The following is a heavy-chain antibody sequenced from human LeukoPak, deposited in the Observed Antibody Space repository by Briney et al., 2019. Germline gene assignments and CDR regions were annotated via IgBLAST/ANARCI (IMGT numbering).Heavy chain of an antibody. CDR3: ARRSIAATFDY. Sequence: SETLSLTCAVYGGSFSGYYRSWIRQPPGKGLEWIGEINHSGSTNYNPSLKSRVTISVDTSKNQFSLKLSSVTAADTAVYYCARRSIAATFDYWGQGTLVTVSS. D-gene: IGHD6-6*01. V-gene: IGHV4-34*01. CDR2: INHSGST. CDR1: GGSFSGYY. J-gene: IGHJ4*02.